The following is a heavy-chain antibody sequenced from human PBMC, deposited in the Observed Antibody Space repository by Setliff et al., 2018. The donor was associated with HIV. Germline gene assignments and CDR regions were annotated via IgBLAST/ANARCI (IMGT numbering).Heavy chain of an antibody. J-gene: IGHJ5*02. CDR2: IYYSGNT. CDR1: GGSISSGGSY. V-gene: IGHV4-31*03. CDR3: ARAAMDTHNWFDP. Sequence: PSETLSLTGTVSGGSISSGGSYWSWIRQRPGKGLEWIGYIYYSGNTYYNPSLKSRVVISVDRSRNQFSLKVSSVTAADTAVYYCARAAMDTHNWFDPWGQGTLVTVSS. D-gene: IGHD5-18*01.